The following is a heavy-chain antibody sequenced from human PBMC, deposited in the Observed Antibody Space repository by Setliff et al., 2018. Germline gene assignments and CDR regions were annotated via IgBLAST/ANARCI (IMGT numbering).Heavy chain of an antibody. CDR2: INQSGST. V-gene: IGHV4-34*01. Sequence: SETLSLTCAVYGGSFNSYYWSWIRQPPGKGLEWIGEINQSGSTNYNPSLKSRVTISVDTSKNQFSLKLSSVTAADTAVYYCARQVYGIFDYWGQGTLVTVSS. CDR1: GGSFNSYY. CDR3: ARQVYGIFDY. D-gene: IGHD4-17*01. J-gene: IGHJ4*02.